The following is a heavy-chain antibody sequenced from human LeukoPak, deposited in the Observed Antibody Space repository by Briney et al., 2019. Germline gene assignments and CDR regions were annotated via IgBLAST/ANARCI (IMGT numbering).Heavy chain of an antibody. Sequence: PSETLSLTCTVSGGSISSSSYYWGWIRQPPGKGLEWIGNIYYSGSTYYNPSLKSRVTFSVDTSKNQFSLKLSSVTAADTAVYFCARLIWFGELFDGYWGQGTLVTVSS. CDR1: GGSISSSSYY. CDR3: ARLIWFGELFDGY. J-gene: IGHJ4*02. V-gene: IGHV4-39*01. CDR2: IYYSGST. D-gene: IGHD3-10*01.